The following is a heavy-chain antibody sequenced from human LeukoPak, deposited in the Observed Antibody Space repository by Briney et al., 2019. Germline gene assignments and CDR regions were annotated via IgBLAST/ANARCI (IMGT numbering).Heavy chain of an antibody. D-gene: IGHD3-22*01. V-gene: IGHV3-21*01. J-gene: IGHJ4*02. Sequence: GGSLRLPCAASGFTFSSYSMNWVRQAPGKGLEWLSSNSISSSYIYYVDSVKGRFTISRDNAKNSLHLQMNSLRAEGTAVYYCARDRPNYYGSNGHYYKLNGDCWGQGTLVTVSS. CDR3: ARDRPNYYGSNGHYYKLNGDC. CDR2: NSISSSYI. CDR1: GFTFSSYS.